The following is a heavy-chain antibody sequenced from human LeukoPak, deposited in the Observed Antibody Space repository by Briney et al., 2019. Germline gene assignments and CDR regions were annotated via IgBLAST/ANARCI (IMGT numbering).Heavy chain of an antibody. CDR2: ISGSGGST. V-gene: IGHV3-23*01. D-gene: IGHD2-15*01. CDR1: GFTFSSYG. CDR3: AKDSGSRFDY. J-gene: IGHJ4*02. Sequence: PGRSLRLSCAASGFTFSSYGMHWVRQAPGKGLEWVSAISGSGGSTYYADSVKGRFTISRDNSKNTLYLQMNSLRAEDTAVYYCAKDSGSRFDYWGQGTLVTVSS.